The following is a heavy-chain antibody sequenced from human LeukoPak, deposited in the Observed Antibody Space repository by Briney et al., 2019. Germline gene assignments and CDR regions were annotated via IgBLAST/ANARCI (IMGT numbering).Heavy chain of an antibody. CDR3: AREGGYCSGGSCYYFDY. CDR2: ISSSSSTI. V-gene: IGHV3-48*04. CDR1: GFTFSSYS. D-gene: IGHD2-15*01. J-gene: IGHJ4*02. Sequence: GGSVRLSCAASGFTFSSYSMNWVRQAPGKGLEWVSYISSSSSTIYYADSVKGRFTISRDNAKNSLYLQMNSLRAEDTAVYYCAREGGYCSGGSCYYFDYWGQGTLVTVSS.